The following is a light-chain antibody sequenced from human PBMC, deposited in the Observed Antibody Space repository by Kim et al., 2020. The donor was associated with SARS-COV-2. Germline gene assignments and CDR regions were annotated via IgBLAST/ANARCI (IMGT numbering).Light chain of an antibody. CDR2: GDS. V-gene: IGLV3-9*01. J-gene: IGLJ1*01. Sequence: SYELTQPLSVSVALGQTASITCGGNNIGSKNVHWYQQKPGQAPVLVIYGDSNRPSGIPERFSGSNSGNTATLTISRAQAGDEADYYCQVWDSSTAHYVFGTGTKVTVL. CDR3: QVWDSSTAHYV. CDR1: NIGSKN.